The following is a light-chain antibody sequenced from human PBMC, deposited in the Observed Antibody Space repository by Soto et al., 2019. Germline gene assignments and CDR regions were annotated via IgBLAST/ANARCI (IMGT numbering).Light chain of an antibody. CDR1: QSVSSY. CDR3: QQYNNWPET. Sequence: EIVLTQSPATLSLTPGERATLSCRASQSVSSYLAWYQQKPGQAPRLLIYDASNRATGIPARFSGSGSGTDFTLTISSLEPEDFTLYYCQQYNNWPETFGQGTKVDIK. V-gene: IGKV3-11*01. J-gene: IGKJ1*01. CDR2: DAS.